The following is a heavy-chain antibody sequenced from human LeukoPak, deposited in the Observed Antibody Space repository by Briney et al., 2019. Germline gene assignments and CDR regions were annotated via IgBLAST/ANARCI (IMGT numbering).Heavy chain of an antibody. V-gene: IGHV1-8*01. D-gene: IGHD5/OR15-5a*01. CDR2: MNPNSGNT. Sequence: EXMGXMNPNSGNTGYAQKFQGRVTMTRNTSINTAYMELSSLRSEDTAIYYCARGVGIVSTISKKHFDDWGQGTLVTVSS. J-gene: IGHJ4*02. CDR3: ARGVGIVSTISKKHFDD.